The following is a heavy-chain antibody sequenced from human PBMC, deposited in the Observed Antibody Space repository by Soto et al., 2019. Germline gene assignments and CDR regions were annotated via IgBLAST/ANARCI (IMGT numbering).Heavy chain of an antibody. CDR1: GFTFSSYA. Sequence: PGGSLRLSCAASGFTFSSYAMSWVRQAPGKGLEWVSAISGSGGSTYYADSVKGRFTISRDNSKNTLYLQMNSLRAEDTAVYYCAKDRDSWSGYPHPSDAFDIWGQGTMVTVSS. V-gene: IGHV3-23*01. CDR2: ISGSGGST. J-gene: IGHJ3*02. CDR3: AKDRDSWSGYPHPSDAFDI. D-gene: IGHD3-3*01.